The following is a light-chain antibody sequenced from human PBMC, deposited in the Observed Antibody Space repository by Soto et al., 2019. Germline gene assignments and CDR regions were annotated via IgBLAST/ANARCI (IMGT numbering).Light chain of an antibody. Sequence: QSALTQPASVSGSPGQSITISCTGTSSDVGDYNFVSWYQQHLGKAPKLMIFEVTNRPSGVSNRFSGSKSGNTASLTISGLQAEDEGDYYCSSFSNSNTVFGGGTKLTVL. CDR3: SSFSNSNTV. J-gene: IGLJ2*01. CDR2: EVT. V-gene: IGLV2-14*01. CDR1: SSDVGDYNF.